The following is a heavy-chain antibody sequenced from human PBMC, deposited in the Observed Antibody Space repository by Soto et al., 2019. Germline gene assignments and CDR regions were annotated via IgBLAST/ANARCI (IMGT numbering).Heavy chain of an antibody. D-gene: IGHD1-26*01. CDR3: VKARYSSNGGYFDY. J-gene: IGHJ4*02. CDR1: GFTFSNET. Sequence: EVQLLESGGGFLQPGGSLRLSCAASGFTFSNETMSWVRQAPGRGLEWVSSLDGSGSYTFHADSVKGRFTISRDNSKNTVYLQMTSERAEDADVYDCVKARYSSNGGYFDYWGQGTVVSVSS. V-gene: IGHV3-23*01. CDR2: LDGSGSYT.